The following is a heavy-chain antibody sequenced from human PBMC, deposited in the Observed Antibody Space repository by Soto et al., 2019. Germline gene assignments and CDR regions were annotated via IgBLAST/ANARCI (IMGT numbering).Heavy chain of an antibody. CDR1: GYTFTSYD. D-gene: IGHD3-3*01. CDR3: ARGRLRFLEWFPRSIITPTGYYGMDV. Sequence: QVQLVQSGAEVKKPGASVKVSCKASGYTFTSYDINWVRQATGQGLEWMGWMNPNSGNTGYAQKFQGRVTMTRNTSISTAYMELSSLRSEDTAVYYCARGRLRFLEWFPRSIITPTGYYGMDVWGQGTTVTVSS. J-gene: IGHJ6*02. V-gene: IGHV1-8*01. CDR2: MNPNSGNT.